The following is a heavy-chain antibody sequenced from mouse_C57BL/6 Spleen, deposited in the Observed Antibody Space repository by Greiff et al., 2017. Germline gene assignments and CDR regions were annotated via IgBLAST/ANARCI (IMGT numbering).Heavy chain of an antibody. V-gene: IGHV2-2*01. CDR3: ARTDYYGSSGGFDY. Sequence: QVQLQQSGPGLVQPSQSLSITCTVSGFSLTSYGVHWVRQSPGKGLEWLGVIWSGGGTDYNAAFISRLSISKDNSKGQVFFKMNSLQADDTAIYSCARTDYYGSSGGFDYWGQGTTLTVSS. D-gene: IGHD1-1*01. J-gene: IGHJ2*01. CDR1: GFSLTSYG. CDR2: IWSGGGT.